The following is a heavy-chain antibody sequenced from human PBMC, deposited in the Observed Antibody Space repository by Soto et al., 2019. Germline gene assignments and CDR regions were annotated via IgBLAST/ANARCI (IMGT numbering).Heavy chain of an antibody. V-gene: IGHV1-69*01. J-gene: IGHJ3*02. CDR2: IIPIFGTA. D-gene: IGHD3-10*01. CDR1: GGTFSSYA. CDR3: ARGIWMVVRVVMVVNAFDI. Sequence: QVQLVQSGDEVKKPGSSVKVSCKASGGTFSSYAISWVRQAPGQGLEWMGGIIPIFGTANSAQKFQGRVTITADESTSTAYMELSSLRSEDTAVYYCARGIWMVVRVVMVVNAFDIWGQGTMVTVSS.